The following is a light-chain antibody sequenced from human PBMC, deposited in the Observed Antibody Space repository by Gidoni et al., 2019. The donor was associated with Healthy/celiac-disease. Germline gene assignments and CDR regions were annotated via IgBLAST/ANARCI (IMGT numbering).Light chain of an antibody. CDR3: QQYCSYSYT. CDR1: QGISSY. J-gene: IGKJ2*01. Sequence: AIRMTQSPSSFSASTGDRVTITCRASQGISSYLAWYQQKPGKAPKLLIYAASTLQSGVPSRFSGSGSGTDFTLTISCLQSEDFATYYCQQYCSYSYTFXXXTKLEIK. CDR2: AAS. V-gene: IGKV1-8*01.